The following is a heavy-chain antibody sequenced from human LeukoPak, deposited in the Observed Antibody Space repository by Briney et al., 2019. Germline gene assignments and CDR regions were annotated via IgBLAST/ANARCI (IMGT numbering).Heavy chain of an antibody. J-gene: IGHJ4*02. D-gene: IGHD5-12*01. CDR3: AKDLPPRGYSGYDQNLDY. CDR1: AFTFSSYS. CDR2: ISSSGSYI. V-gene: IGHV3-21*04. Sequence: GGSLRLSCAASAFTFSSYSMNWVRQAPGKGLEWVSSISSSGSYIYYADSVKGRFTISRDNAKNSLYLQMNSLRAEDTAVYYCAKDLPPRGYSGYDQNLDYWGQGTLVTVSS.